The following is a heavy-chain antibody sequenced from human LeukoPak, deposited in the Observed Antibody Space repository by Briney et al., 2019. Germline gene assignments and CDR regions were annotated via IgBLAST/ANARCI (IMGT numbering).Heavy chain of an antibody. CDR2: IYHDGST. Sequence: SETLSLTCTVSGGSITITNYYWGWIRQPPGKGLEWVGNIYHDGSTYYNPSLKSRVTISVDTSKNQFSLKLSSVTAADTAVYYCARVDIAAAGSLFDYWGQGTLVTVSS. CDR3: ARVDIAAAGSLFDY. D-gene: IGHD6-13*01. J-gene: IGHJ4*02. CDR1: GGSITITNYY. V-gene: IGHV4-39*07.